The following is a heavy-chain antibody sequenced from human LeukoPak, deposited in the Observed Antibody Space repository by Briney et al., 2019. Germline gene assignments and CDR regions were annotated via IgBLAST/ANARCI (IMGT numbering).Heavy chain of an antibody. CDR2: ISWNSGSI. J-gene: IGHJ3*02. CDR1: GFTFDDYA. CDR3: AKDNKQWLGNNAFDI. V-gene: IGHV3-9*03. Sequence: GGSLRLSCAPSGFTFDDYAMHWVRQAPGKGLEWVSGISWNSGSIGYADSVKGRFTISRDNAKNSLYLQMNSLRAEDMALYYCAKDNKQWLGNNAFDIWGQGTMVTVSS. D-gene: IGHD6-19*01.